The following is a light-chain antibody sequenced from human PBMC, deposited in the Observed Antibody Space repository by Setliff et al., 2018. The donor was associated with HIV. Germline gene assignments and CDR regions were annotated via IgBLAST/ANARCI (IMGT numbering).Light chain of an antibody. Sequence: QSALTQPASVSGSPGQSITISCTATTSDVGGYNYVSWYQHHPGKAPKLMIYEVSNRPSGVSNRFSGSKSGNTASLTISGLQAEDEADYFCSSFTTSATVVFGPGTKVTVL. CDR2: EVS. CDR1: TSDVGGYNY. V-gene: IGLV2-14*01. J-gene: IGLJ1*01. CDR3: SSFTTSATVV.